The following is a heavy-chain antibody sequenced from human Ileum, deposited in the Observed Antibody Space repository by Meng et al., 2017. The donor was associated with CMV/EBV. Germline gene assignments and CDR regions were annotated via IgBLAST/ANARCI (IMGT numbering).Heavy chain of an antibody. J-gene: IGHJ4*02. Sequence: GGSLRLSCAASGFRFDNYWMNWVRQAPEKGLEWVANIKEDGSEKNYVDSVKGRFTISRDNSNNLVHLQMSDLRAEDTSVYYCARWGGEGSTSGLDSWGQGTLVTVSS. D-gene: IGHD2/OR15-2a*01. V-gene: IGHV3-7*01. CDR1: GFRFDNYW. CDR3: ARWGGEGSTSGLDS. CDR2: IKEDGSEK.